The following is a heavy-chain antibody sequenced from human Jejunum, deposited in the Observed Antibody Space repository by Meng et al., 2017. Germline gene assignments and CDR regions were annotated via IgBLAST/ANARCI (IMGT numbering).Heavy chain of an antibody. V-gene: IGHV3-23*01. J-gene: IGHJ4*01. CDR1: GFTFTASGLKFTDYA. D-gene: IGHD5-24*01. Sequence: GGSLRLSCAASGFTFTASGLKFTDYAISWVRQGPGKGLEWVSAVRFSGADTYYADSVKGRFTVSRDNSKSTLHLQMDSLRADDTAVYFCAKATARTCNGVNCYYFDYWGHGTPVTVSS. CDR3: AKATARTCNGVNCYYFDY. CDR2: VRFSGADT.